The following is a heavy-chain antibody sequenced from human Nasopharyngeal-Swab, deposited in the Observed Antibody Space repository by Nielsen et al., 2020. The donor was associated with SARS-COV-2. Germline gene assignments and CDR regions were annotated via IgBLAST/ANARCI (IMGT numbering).Heavy chain of an antibody. V-gene: IGHV3-13*01. D-gene: IGHD3-22*01. Sequence: GGSLRLSCAASGFTFSSYDMHWVRQAPGKGLEWVSAIGTAGDTYYPGSVKGRFTISRENAKNSLYLQMNSLRAGDTAVYYCARGYYYDSSGYRPRGMDVWGQGTTVTVSS. J-gene: IGHJ6*02. CDR3: ARGYYYDSSGYRPRGMDV. CDR1: GFTFSSYD. CDR2: IGTAGDT.